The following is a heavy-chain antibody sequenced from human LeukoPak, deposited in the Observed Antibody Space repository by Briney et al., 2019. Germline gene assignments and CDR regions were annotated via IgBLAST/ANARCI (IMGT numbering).Heavy chain of an antibody. Sequence: GASVKVSCKASGYTFISYYVHWVRQAPGQGLEWMGIINPSGGSTTYAQKFQGRVTMTRDTSTSTVYMELSSLISEDTAVYFCARDPYYNDISGEAGKDVWGQGTTVTVSS. V-gene: IGHV1-46*01. D-gene: IGHD3-22*01. CDR2: INPSGGST. J-gene: IGHJ6*02. CDR1: GYTFISYY. CDR3: ARDPYYNDISGEAGKDV.